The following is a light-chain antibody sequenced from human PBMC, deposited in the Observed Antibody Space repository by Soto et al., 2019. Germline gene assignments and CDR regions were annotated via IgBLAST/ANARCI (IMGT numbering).Light chain of an antibody. CDR1: QNIRTN. Sequence: EIVLTQSPATLSLSPGERATLSCRASQNIRTNLAWYQQKPGQAPRLLIYGASSRATGIPDRFSGSGSGTEFTLTISSLQSEDSAVYYCQQYNIWPPLTFGGGTKVDIK. J-gene: IGKJ4*01. CDR3: QQYNIWPPLT. V-gene: IGKV3-15*01. CDR2: GAS.